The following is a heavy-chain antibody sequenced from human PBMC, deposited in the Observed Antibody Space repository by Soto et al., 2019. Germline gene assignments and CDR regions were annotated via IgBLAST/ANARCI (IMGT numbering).Heavy chain of an antibody. V-gene: IGHV4-59*01. J-gene: IGHJ6*02. CDR3: ARGGAXGDYRTSPSYYYYGMDV. CDR1: GGSISSYY. Sequence: KPSETLSLTCTVSGGSISSYYWSWIRQPPGKGLERIGYIYYSGSTNYNPSLKSRVTISVDTSKNQFSLKLSSVTAADTAVYYCARGGAXGDYRTSPSYYYYGMDVWGPGTTVTVSS. D-gene: IGHD4-17*01. CDR2: IYYSGST.